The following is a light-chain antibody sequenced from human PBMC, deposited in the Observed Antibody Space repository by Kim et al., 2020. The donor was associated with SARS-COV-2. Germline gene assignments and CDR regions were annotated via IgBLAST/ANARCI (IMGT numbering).Light chain of an antibody. V-gene: IGKV1-39*01. J-gene: IGKJ1*01. Sequence: SVGDRVSITCRASQSIINYLIWYQQKPGKAPKVLIYDASTLHSGVPSRFSGSGAGTEFTLTISSLQPEDFATYYCQQSYSSVMWTFGQGTKVDIK. CDR1: QSIINY. CDR2: DAS. CDR3: QQSYSSVMWT.